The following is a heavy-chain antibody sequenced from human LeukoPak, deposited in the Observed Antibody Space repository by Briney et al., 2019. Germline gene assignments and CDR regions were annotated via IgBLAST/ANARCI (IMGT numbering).Heavy chain of an antibody. CDR3: AGVPPDCSSTSCYAFDAFDI. V-gene: IGHV4-59*12. CDR2: IYYSVST. CDR1: GGPIIRYY. D-gene: IGHD2-2*01. J-gene: IGHJ3*02. Sequence: PSETLSLTLTVSGGPIIRYYWSSIPHRPPEGLEWIGYIYYSVSTKYNPSLKSRDTISVYTSKTQLSLKLSSVPAPHTAAYYCAGVPPDCSSTSCYAFDAFDIWGQGTMVTVSS.